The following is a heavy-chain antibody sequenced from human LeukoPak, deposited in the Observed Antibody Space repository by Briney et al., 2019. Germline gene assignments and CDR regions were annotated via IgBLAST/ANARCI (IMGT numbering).Heavy chain of an antibody. CDR3: AKHPNYDSSGYYYYYYGMDV. CDR1: GFTFSSYA. V-gene: IGHV3-23*01. D-gene: IGHD3-22*01. CDR2: ISGSGGST. J-gene: IGHJ6*02. Sequence: GGFLRLSCAASGFTFSSYAMSWVRQAPGKGLEWVSAISGSGGSTYYADSVKGRFTISRDNSKNTLYLQMNSLRAEDTAVYYCAKHPNYDSSGYYYYYYGMDVWGQGTTVTVSS.